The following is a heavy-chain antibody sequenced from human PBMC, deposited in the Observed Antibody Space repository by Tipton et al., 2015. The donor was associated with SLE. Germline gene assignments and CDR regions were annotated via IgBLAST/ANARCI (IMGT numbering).Heavy chain of an antibody. CDR1: GFIFSSYS. V-gene: IGHV3-21*01. Sequence: SLRLSCAASGFIFSSYSMNWVRQAPGKGLEWVSFISRSSSYMYYSDSVKGRFTISRDNANKSLYLQMNSLRPEDTAVYYCAREATGKYFIEREDYWGQGTLVTVSS. J-gene: IGHJ4*02. CDR2: ISRSSSYM. CDR3: AREATGKYFIEREDY. D-gene: IGHD2/OR15-2a*01.